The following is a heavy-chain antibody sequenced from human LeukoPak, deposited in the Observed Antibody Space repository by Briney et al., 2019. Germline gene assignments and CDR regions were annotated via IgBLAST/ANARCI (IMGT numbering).Heavy chain of an antibody. Sequence: ASVKVSCKASGYTFTSYYMHWVRQVPGQGLEWMGIINPSGGSTSYAQKFQGRVTMTRDMSTGTDYMELSSLRSEDTAVYYCARDNSVEDTAWWFDPWGQGTLVTVSS. CDR3: ARDNSVEDTAWWFDP. CDR1: GYTFTSYY. CDR2: INPSGGST. D-gene: IGHD4-23*01. J-gene: IGHJ5*02. V-gene: IGHV1-46*01.